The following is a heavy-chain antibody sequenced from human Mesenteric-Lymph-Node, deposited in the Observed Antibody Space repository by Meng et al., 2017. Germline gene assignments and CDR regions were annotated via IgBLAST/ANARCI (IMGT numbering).Heavy chain of an antibody. V-gene: IGHV4-34*01. J-gene: IGHJ3*02. Sequence: SETLSLTCAVYGGSFSGYYWSWIRQPPGKGLEWIGSIYYSGSTYYNPSLKSRVTISVDTSKNQFSLKLSSVTAADTAVYYCARDFFLTTVTKEGAFDIWGQGTMVT. CDR2: IYYSGST. CDR1: GGSFSGYY. CDR3: ARDFFLTTVTKEGAFDI. D-gene: IGHD4-17*01.